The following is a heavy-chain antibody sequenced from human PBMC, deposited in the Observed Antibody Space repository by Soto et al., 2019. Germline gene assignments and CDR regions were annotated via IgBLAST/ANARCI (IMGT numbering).Heavy chain of an antibody. V-gene: IGHV3-11*01. J-gene: IGHJ6*03. CDR2: ISGRDGNI. CDR1: GFTFSDSF. CDR3: AGDQGPNYMSV. Sequence: QVQLVEPGGGLVKPGGSLRLSCAASGFTFSDSFISWSRQTPGKGLEWLLYISGRDGNIYYADSVRGRITKSRDNAKNSVYLQMNCLRAEDTAVYYCAGDQGPNYMSVFGKGTTVTVS.